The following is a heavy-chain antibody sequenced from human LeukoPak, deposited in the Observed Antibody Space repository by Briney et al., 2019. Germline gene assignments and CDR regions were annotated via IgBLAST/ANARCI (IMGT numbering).Heavy chain of an antibody. CDR3: AAVRIAVAGTPQFDY. V-gene: IGHV4-59*01. Sequence: SETLSLTCTVSGGSISSYYWSWIRQPPGKGLEWIGYINYSGSTNYNPSLKSRVTISVDTSKNQFSLKLSSVTAADTAVYYCAAVRIAVAGTPQFDYWGQGTLVTVSS. D-gene: IGHD6-19*01. J-gene: IGHJ4*02. CDR2: INYSGST. CDR1: GGSISSYY.